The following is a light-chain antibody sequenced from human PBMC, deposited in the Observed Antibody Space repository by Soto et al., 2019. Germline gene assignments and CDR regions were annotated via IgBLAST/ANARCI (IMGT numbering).Light chain of an antibody. V-gene: IGKV1-33*01. CDR1: QGINNY. CDR3: QQYDTLPPT. J-gene: IGKJ2*01. Sequence: DIQMTQSPSSLSASVGDGATITCRAGQGINNYLIGYHQKPGKAPELLIYDAFSLQTGVPSRFSGGASGTDFTLTISSLQPEDVATYYCQQYDTLPPTFGQGTKLEI. CDR2: DAF.